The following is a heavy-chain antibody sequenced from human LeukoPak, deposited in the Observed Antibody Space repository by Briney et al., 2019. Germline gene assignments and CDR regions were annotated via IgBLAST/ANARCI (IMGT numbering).Heavy chain of an antibody. D-gene: IGHD5-24*01. CDR3: AREGGKRWLQLFWFDP. V-gene: IGHV1-2*02. J-gene: IGHJ5*02. CDR2: INPNSGGT. Sequence: ASVKVSCKASGYTFTGYYMHWVRQAPGQGLEWMGWINPNSGGTNYAQKFQGRVTMTRDTSISTAYMELSRLRSDDTAVYYCAREGGKRWLQLFWFDPWGQGTLVTVSS. CDR1: GYTFTGYY.